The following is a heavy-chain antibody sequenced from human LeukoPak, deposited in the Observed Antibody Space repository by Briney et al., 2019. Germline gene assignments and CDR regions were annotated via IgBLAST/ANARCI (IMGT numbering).Heavy chain of an antibody. Sequence: GGSLRLSCAASGFTFSKAWMTWVRQAPGKGLECVGRIRSKTDGGTTDYAAPVKGRFTISRDDLKNTLYLQMNSLKTEDTAVYYCITDRNYYDSSGYYYEVYWGQGTLVTVSS. CDR3: ITDRNYYDSSGYYYEVY. V-gene: IGHV3-15*01. CDR1: GFTFSKAW. J-gene: IGHJ4*02. CDR2: IRSKTDGGTT. D-gene: IGHD3-22*01.